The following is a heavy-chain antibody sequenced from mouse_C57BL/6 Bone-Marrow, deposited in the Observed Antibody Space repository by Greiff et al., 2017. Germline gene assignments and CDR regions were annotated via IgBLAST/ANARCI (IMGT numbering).Heavy chain of an antibody. J-gene: IGHJ3*01. CDR1: GYTFTSYG. V-gene: IGHV1-58*01. Sequence: EVQLQQSGAELVRPGSSVKMSCKTSGYTFTSYGINWVQQMPGQGLEWIGYIYIGNGYTAYNEKFKGKATLTSDTSSSTAYMQLSSLTSEDSAIYVCARSGGLWLRRLFAYWGQGTLVTVSA. CDR3: ARSGGLWLRRLFAY. D-gene: IGHD2-2*01. CDR2: IYIGNGYT.